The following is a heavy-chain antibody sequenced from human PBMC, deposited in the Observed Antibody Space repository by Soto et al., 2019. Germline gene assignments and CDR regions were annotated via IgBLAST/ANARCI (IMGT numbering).Heavy chain of an antibody. D-gene: IGHD1-20*01. CDR2: ISSSSSTI. CDR3: ARWVLGNWNYNGMDV. J-gene: IGHJ6*02. V-gene: IGHV3-48*02. CDR1: GFTFSSYS. Sequence: GGSLRLSCAASGFTFSSYSMNWVRQAPGKGLEWVSYISSSSSTIYYADSVKGRFTISRDNAKNSLYLQMNSLRDEDTAVYYCARWVLGNWNYNGMDVWGQGTTVTVSS.